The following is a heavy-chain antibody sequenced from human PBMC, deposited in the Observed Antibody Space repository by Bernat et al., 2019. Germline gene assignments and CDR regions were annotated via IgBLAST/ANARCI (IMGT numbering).Heavy chain of an antibody. V-gene: IGHV3-48*02. CDR2: ISNSGSTI. J-gene: IGHJ4*02. CDR3: ARGDGDPDYFDD. CDR1: GFSFSSYS. D-gene: IGHD4-17*01. Sequence: EVQLVESGGGLVQPGGSLRLSCVASGFSFSSYSMNWVRQAPGKGLEWLLYISNSGSTIYFADSVKGRFTISRDNAKNSLYLQMNSLRDEDTAVYYCARGDGDPDYFDDWGQGTLVTVSS.